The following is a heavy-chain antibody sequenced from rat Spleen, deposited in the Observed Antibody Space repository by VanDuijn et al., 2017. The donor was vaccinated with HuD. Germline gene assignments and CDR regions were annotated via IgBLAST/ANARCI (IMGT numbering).Heavy chain of an antibody. D-gene: IGHD1-1*01. V-gene: IGHV5S13*01. CDR2: INSGGDNT. CDR1: GFTFSNYG. J-gene: IGHJ2*01. Sequence: EVQLVESGGGLVQPGRSLKLSCAASGFTFSNYGMHWIRQAPTKGLDWVASINSGGDNTYYRDSVKGRFTISRDNAKSTLYLQMNSLKSEDTATYYCARPTTGSYSYYFDYWGQGVMVTVSS. CDR3: ARPTTGSYSYYFDY.